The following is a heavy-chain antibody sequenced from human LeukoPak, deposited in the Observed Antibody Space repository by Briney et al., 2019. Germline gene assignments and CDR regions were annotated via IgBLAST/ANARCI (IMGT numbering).Heavy chain of an antibody. CDR2: IYRDGNT. CDR3: ARGYGDSPEYFQH. J-gene: IGHJ1*01. V-gene: IGHV3-53*01. Sequence: GGSLRLSCTASEFTVSNNYMTWVRQAPGKGLEWVSVIYRDGNTYYADTVEGRFTISRDNSKNTLYLQMDSLRAEDTAVYYCARGYGDSPEYFQHWGQGTLVTVSS. CDR1: EFTVSNNY. D-gene: IGHD4-17*01.